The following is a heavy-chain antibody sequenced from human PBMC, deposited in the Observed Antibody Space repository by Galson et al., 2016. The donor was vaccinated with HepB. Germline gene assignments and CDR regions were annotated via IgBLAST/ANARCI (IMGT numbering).Heavy chain of an antibody. CDR2: ISYDGIDK. Sequence: SLRLSCAASGFSFRNYAMHWVRQAPGKGLEWVAVISYDGIDKYYAESVTGRFTISRDNDKNTLYLQMNSLRPEDTAMFYCARGGSPLSPSDYGGRGTLVTLSS. D-gene: IGHD1-26*01. CDR1: GFSFRNYA. J-gene: IGHJ4*02. V-gene: IGHV3-30-3*01. CDR3: ARGGSPLSPSDY.